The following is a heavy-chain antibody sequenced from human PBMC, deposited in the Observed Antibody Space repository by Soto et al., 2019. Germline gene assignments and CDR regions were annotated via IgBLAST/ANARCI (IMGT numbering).Heavy chain of an antibody. CDR3: ARVPRYCSSTSCPREYYYYGMDV. J-gene: IGHJ6*02. Sequence: GGSLRLSCAASGFTFSSYGMHWVRQAPGKGLEWVAVIWYDGSNKYYADSVKGRFTISRDNSKNTLYLQMNSLRAEDTAVYYCARVPRYCSSTSCPREYYYYGMDVWGQGTTVTVSS. CDR2: IWYDGSNK. V-gene: IGHV3-33*01. CDR1: GFTFSSYG. D-gene: IGHD2-2*01.